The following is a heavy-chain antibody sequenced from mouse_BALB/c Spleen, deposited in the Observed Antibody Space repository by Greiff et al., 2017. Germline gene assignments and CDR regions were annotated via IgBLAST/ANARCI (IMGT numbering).Heavy chain of an antibody. J-gene: IGHJ4*01. V-gene: IGHV5-6*02. Sequence: DVMLVESGGDLVKPGGSLKLSCAASGFTFSSYGMSWVRQTPDKRLEWVATIRSGGSYTYYPDSVKGRFTISRDNAKNTLYLQMSSLKSEDTAMYYCARQIGRYYAMDYWGQGTSVTVSS. D-gene: IGHD2-14*01. CDR3: ARQIGRYYAMDY. CDR1: GFTFSSYG. CDR2: IRSGGSYT.